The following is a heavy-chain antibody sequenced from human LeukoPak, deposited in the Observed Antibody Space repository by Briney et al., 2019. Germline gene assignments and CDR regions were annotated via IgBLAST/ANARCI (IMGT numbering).Heavy chain of an antibody. V-gene: IGHV3-30*02. CDR1: GFTFKKYW. D-gene: IGHD2-15*01. J-gene: IGHJ4*02. CDR3: AKAVGGFDY. CDR2: IRYDGSNK. Sequence: GGSLRLSCAASGFTFKKYWMNWVRQAPGKGLEWVAFIRYDGSNKYYADSVKGRFAISRDNSKNTLYLQMNSLRAEDTAVYYCAKAVGGFDYWGQGTLVTVSS.